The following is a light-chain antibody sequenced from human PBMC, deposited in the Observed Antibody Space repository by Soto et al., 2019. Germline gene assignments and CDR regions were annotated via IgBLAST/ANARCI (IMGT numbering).Light chain of an antibody. CDR1: QAISKY. J-gene: IGKJ2*01. CDR3: QQYNNLPYT. Sequence: DIQMTQSPSSLSASLGDRVTITCQASQAISKYLHWYHQRPGKAPILVIYDASTLEAGAPSRFSGGGSGTSFTLTISSLQPEDIGTYFCQQYNNLPYTFGHGTKLEIK. CDR2: DAS. V-gene: IGKV1-33*01.